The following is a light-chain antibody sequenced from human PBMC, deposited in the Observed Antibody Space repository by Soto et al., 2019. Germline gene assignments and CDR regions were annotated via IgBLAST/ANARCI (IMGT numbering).Light chain of an antibody. J-gene: IGLJ2*01. V-gene: IGLV2-14*02. Sequence: QSVLTQPASVSGSPGQSITISCTGTSSDVGSYNLVSWYQQHPGKAPKLMIYEGSKRPSGVSNRFSGSKSGNTASLTISGLQAEDEADYYCSSYTSSSTLDVVFGGGTKVTVL. CDR2: EGS. CDR3: SSYTSSSTLDVV. CDR1: SSDVGSYNL.